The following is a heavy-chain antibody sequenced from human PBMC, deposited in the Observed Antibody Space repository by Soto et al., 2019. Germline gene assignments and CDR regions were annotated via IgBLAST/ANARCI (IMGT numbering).Heavy chain of an antibody. CDR1: GFTFCDYA. CDR3: SGYCSSTSCYSVRYFQH. D-gene: IGHD2-2*01. V-gene: IGHV3-49*03. CDR2: IRSKAYGGTT. Sequence: PGGSLRLSCTASGFTFCDYAMSWFRQAPGKGLEWVGFIRSKAYGGTTEYAASVKGRFTISRDDSKSIAYLQMNSLKTEDTAVYYCSGYCSSTSCYSVRYFQHWGQGTLVTVSS. J-gene: IGHJ1*01.